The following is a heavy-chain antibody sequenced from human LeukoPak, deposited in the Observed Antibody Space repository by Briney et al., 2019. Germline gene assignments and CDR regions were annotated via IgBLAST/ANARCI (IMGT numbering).Heavy chain of an antibody. Sequence: PGGSLRLSCAASGFTFDDYAMHWVRQAPGKGLEWVSGISWNSGSIGYADSVKGRFTISRDNAKNSLYLQMNSLRAEDTAVYYCARRLLGGSYSRWDAFDIWGQGTMVTVSS. J-gene: IGHJ3*02. CDR2: ISWNSGSI. D-gene: IGHD1-26*01. V-gene: IGHV3-9*01. CDR1: GFTFDDYA. CDR3: ARRLLGGSYSRWDAFDI.